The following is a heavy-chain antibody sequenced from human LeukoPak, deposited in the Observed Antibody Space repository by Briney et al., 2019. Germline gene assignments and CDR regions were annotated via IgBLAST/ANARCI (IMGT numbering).Heavy chain of an antibody. V-gene: IGHV3-21*01. J-gene: IGHJ4*02. CDR2: ISNSSSYI. D-gene: IGHD3-10*01. CDR3: ARVGILAGSKYFGY. CDR1: GFTFSSYG. Sequence: GGSLTLSCAASGFTFSSYGLNWLRQAPGKGLEWVASISNSSSYIYYAGSVNGGSTNSRDNDKHLLYLQMNSLRADEAAVYYCARVGILAGSKYFGYWGQGTMVTVSS.